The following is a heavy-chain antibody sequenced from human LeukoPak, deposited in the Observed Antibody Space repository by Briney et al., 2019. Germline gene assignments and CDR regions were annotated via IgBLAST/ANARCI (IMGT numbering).Heavy chain of an antibody. Sequence: GGSLRLSCAASGFTFSSYEMNWVRQAPGKGLEWVSYISSSGATIYYADSVKGRFTISRDNSKNTLYLQMNSLRAEDTAVYYCAKVPTSLRFLEWYYFDYWGQGTLVTVSS. V-gene: IGHV3-48*03. D-gene: IGHD3-3*01. CDR2: ISSSGATI. CDR1: GFTFSSYE. CDR3: AKVPTSLRFLEWYYFDY. J-gene: IGHJ4*02.